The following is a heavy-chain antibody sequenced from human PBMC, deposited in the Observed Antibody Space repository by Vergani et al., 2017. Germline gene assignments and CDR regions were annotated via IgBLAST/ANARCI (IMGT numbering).Heavy chain of an antibody. D-gene: IGHD2-15*01. J-gene: IGHJ5*02. CDR2: INHSGST. V-gene: IGHV4-39*07. CDR1: GGSISSGSYY. Sequence: QVQLQESGPGLVKPSKTLSLTCTVSGGSISSGSYYWSWIRQPPGKGLEWIGEINHSGSTNYNPSLKSRVTISVDTSKNQFSLKLSSVTAADTAVYYCASCSGGSSNTSNNWFDPWGQGTLVTVSS. CDR3: ASCSGGSSNTSNNWFDP.